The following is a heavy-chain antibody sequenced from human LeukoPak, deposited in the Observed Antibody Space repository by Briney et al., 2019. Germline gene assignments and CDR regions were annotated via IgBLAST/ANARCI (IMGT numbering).Heavy chain of an antibody. CDR1: DCIFTKYW. J-gene: IGHJ2*01. CDR3: ARQQGMTAKSWYFAL. Sequence: PGASLQTCGQCPDCIFTKYWIGGWRQLPGKGLEWMGITHPGAAHTWYSPSLERQVTTSTDHSISMPSLQWSSPKLSDTAMYLCARQQGMTAKSWYFALWGRSTLVTVSS. D-gene: IGHD5-18*01. CDR2: THPGAAHT. V-gene: IGHV5-51*01.